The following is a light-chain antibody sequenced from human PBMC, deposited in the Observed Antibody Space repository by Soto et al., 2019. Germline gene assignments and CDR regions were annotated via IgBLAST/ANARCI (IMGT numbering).Light chain of an antibody. J-gene: IGKJ4*01. V-gene: IGKV1-39*01. CDR3: QHSYNTRLT. Sequence: DIQMTQSPSSLSASVGDRVTVSCRASQNIGTYLNWYQQRSGKAPKVLISDAFSLQSGVPSRFSFSGSCRYLTLTISSLQPEDYATYYCQHSYNTRLTGGGGTQVDIK. CDR2: DAF. CDR1: QNIGTY.